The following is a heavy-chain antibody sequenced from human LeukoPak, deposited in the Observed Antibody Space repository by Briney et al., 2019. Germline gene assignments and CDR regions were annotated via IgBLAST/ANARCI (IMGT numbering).Heavy chain of an antibody. CDR2: INPNSGDT. J-gene: IGHJ3*01. D-gene: IGHD1-26*01. Sequence: ASVKVSCKASGYTFTGYYMHCVRQAPGQGLEWMGWINPNSGDTNYAQKFQGRVTMTRDTSISTAYMELSRLRSDDTAVYYCARDRRWELLHGFDLWGQGTMVTVSS. CDR1: GYTFTGYY. V-gene: IGHV1-2*02. CDR3: ARDRRWELLHGFDL.